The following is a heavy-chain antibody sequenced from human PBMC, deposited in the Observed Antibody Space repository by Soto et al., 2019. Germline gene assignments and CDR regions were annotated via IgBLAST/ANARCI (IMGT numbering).Heavy chain of an antibody. J-gene: IGHJ5*02. Sequence: EVQLLESGGGLVQPGGSLRLSCAASGFTFSSYAMSWVRQAPGKGLEWVSAISGSGGSTYYADSVKGRFTISRDNSTNTLYLPMNIRRAEDTDVYYCAKTYDFGSGNNWFDPWGQGTLVTVSS. CDR2: ISGSGGST. D-gene: IGHD3-3*01. CDR1: GFTFSSYA. V-gene: IGHV3-23*01. CDR3: AKTYDFGSGNNWFDP.